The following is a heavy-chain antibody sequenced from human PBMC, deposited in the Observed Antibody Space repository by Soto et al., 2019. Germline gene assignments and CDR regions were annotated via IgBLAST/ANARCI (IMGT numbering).Heavy chain of an antibody. CDR3: ARHDGDYYFDY. D-gene: IGHD4-17*01. Sequence: SETLSLTCTVSGGSISNSRYYWAWIRQPPGKGLEWIGSIYHTGNTYYNPSLRSRVTISVDTSKNQFSLKLTSVTAADTAVYYCARHDGDYYFDYWGQGTLVPSPQ. CDR2: IYHTGNT. J-gene: IGHJ4*02. V-gene: IGHV4-39*01. CDR1: GGSISNSRYY.